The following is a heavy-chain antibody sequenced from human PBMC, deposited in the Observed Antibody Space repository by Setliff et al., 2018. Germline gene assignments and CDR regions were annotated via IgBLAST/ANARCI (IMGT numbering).Heavy chain of an antibody. CDR3: ARGADTVVAPYDAFDI. J-gene: IGHJ3*02. CDR1: GYSISSGYY. V-gene: IGHV4-34*01. D-gene: IGHD2-15*01. Sequence: PSETLSLTCAVSGYSISSGYYWSWIRQPPGKGLEWIGEINHSGSTNYNPSLKSRVTISVDTSKNQFSLKLSSVTAADTAVYYCARGADTVVAPYDAFDIWGQGTMVTVSS. CDR2: INHSGST.